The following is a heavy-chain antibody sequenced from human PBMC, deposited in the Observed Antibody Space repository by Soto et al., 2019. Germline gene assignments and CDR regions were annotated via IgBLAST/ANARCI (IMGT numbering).Heavy chain of an antibody. D-gene: IGHD3-9*01. CDR3: ARKFYDILTGREAFDI. CDR2: IYYSGST. Sequence: SETLSLTCTVSGGSISSYYWSWIRQPPGKGLEWIGYIYYSGSTNYNPSLKSRVTISVDTSKNQFSLKLSSVTAADTAVYYCARKFYDILTGREAFDIWGQGTRVTVSS. CDR1: GGSISSYY. J-gene: IGHJ3*02. V-gene: IGHV4-59*08.